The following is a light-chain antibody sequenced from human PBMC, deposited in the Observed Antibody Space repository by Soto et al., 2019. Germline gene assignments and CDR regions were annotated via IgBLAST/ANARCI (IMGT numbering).Light chain of an antibody. V-gene: IGKV1-27*01. CDR3: QNYNSVPVT. CDR1: QSISSY. J-gene: IGKJ3*01. Sequence: DIQMTQSPSSLSASVGDRVTITCRASQSISSYLNWYQQKPGKAPKLLIYAASTLQSGVPSRFSGSGSGTDFTLTISSLQPEDVATYYCQNYNSVPVTFGPGTKVDIK. CDR2: AAS.